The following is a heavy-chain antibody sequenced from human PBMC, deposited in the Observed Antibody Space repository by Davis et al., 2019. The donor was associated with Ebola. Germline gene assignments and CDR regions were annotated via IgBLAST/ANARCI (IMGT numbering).Heavy chain of an antibody. Sequence: MPSETLSLTCAVYGGSFSGYYWSWIRQPPGKGLEWIGEINHSGSTNYNPSLKSRVTISVDTSKNRFSLKLSSVTAADTAVYYCARPSSGWYLGFDYWGQGTLVTVSS. CDR2: INHSGST. CDR3: ARPSSGWYLGFDY. CDR1: GGSFSGYY. J-gene: IGHJ4*02. D-gene: IGHD6-19*01. V-gene: IGHV4-34*01.